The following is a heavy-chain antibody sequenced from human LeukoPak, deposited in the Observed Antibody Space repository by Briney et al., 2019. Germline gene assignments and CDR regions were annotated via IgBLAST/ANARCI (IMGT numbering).Heavy chain of an antibody. Sequence: PSETLSLTCTVSGGSISSYYWSWIRQPPGKGLEWIGEINHSGSTNYNPSLKSRVTISVDTSKNQFSLKLSSVTAADTAVYYCARIVVPAARRAPDYWGQGTLVTVSS. CDR1: GGSISSYY. D-gene: IGHD2-2*01. CDR2: INHSGST. V-gene: IGHV4-34*01. CDR3: ARIVVPAARRAPDY. J-gene: IGHJ4*02.